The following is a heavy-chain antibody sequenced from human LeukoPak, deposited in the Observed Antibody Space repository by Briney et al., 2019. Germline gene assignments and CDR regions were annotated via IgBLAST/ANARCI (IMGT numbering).Heavy chain of an antibody. CDR2: FSTSGNT. CDR1: GGSISSNY. D-gene: IGHD3-10*01. J-gene: IGHJ6*03. Sequence: SETLSLTCNVSGGSISSNYWSWIRQPPGKGLEWIGYFSTSGNTNYNPSLKSRSTITVGTSKNQSLLRLSAVTAADTAVYYRARHYASGSPIRPDYYYMDVWAKGQRSPSP. CDR3: ARHYASGSPIRPDYYYMDV. V-gene: IGHV4-4*08.